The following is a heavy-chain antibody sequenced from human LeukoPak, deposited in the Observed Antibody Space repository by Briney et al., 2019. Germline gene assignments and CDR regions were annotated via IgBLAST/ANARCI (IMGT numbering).Heavy chain of an antibody. CDR1: GFIVSSKY. J-gene: IGHJ6*02. CDR2: VYSNDNT. CDR3: ARERIDSNTFMYGMDV. Sequence: GGSLRLSCAASGFIVSSKYMSWVRQAPGKGLEWVSAVYSNDNTYYADSVKGRFTMSRDNAKNSLYLQMNSLRAEDTAVYYCARERIDSNTFMYGMDVWGQGTTVTVSS. V-gene: IGHV3-53*01. D-gene: IGHD2-15*01.